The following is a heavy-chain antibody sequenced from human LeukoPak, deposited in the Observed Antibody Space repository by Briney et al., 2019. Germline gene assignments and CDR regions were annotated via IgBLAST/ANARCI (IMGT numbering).Heavy chain of an antibody. V-gene: IGHV1-2*02. CDR3: AREGYYYDSSDQSGGAFDI. CDR1: GYTFTGYY. CDR2: INPNSGGT. Sequence: ASVKVSCKASGYTFTGYYMHWVRQAPGQGLEWMGWINPNSGGTNYAQKFQGRVTMTRDTSISTAYMELSGLRSDDTAVYYCAREGYYYDSSDQSGGAFDIWGQGTMVTVSS. D-gene: IGHD3-22*01. J-gene: IGHJ3*02.